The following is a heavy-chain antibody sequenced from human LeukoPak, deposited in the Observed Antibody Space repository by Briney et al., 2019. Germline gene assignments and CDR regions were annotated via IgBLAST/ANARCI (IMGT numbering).Heavy chain of an antibody. Sequence: GASVKVSCKASGYTFTGYYMHWVRQAPGQGLEWMGWINPNSGGTNYAQKFQGRVTMTRDTSISTAYMELSRLRSDDTAVYYCAREEGVVGATPNLNYWGQGTLVTVSS. D-gene: IGHD1-26*01. V-gene: IGHV1-2*02. CDR1: GYTFTGYY. J-gene: IGHJ4*02. CDR2: INPNSGGT. CDR3: AREEGVVGATPNLNY.